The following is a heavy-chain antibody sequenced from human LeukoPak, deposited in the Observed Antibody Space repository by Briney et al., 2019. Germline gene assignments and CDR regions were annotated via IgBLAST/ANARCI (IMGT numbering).Heavy chain of an antibody. V-gene: IGHV4-38-2*02. J-gene: IGHJ4*02. Sequence: SETLSLTCTVSGYSISSGYYWGWIRQPPGKGLEWIGSIYHSGSTYYNPSLKSRVTISVDTSKNQFSLKLSSVTAADTAVYYCARRIPFDYWGQGTLVTVSS. CDR2: IYHSGST. CDR1: GYSISSGYY. CDR3: ARRIPFDY. D-gene: IGHD2-21*01.